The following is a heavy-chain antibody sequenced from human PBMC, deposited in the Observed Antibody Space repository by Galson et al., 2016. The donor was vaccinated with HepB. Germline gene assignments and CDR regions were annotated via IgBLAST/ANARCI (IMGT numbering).Heavy chain of an antibody. Sequence: SLRLSCAGSGFIVSDNYMSWVRQAPGKGLEWVSVIYSGGKTYFADSVKGRSSISRDNAKNTLFLHMNSLRAEDTAVYYCARVRCISPTCHDFDCWGQGTLVTVSS. V-gene: IGHV3-53*01. J-gene: IGHJ4*02. CDR1: GFIVSDNY. D-gene: IGHD2-2*01. CDR2: IYSGGKT. CDR3: ARVRCISPTCHDFDC.